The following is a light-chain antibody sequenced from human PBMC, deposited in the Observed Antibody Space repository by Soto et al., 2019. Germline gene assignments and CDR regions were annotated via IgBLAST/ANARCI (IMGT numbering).Light chain of an antibody. J-gene: IGKJ2*01. CDR2: GAS. Sequence: EIVMTQSPATLSVSPGERATFSCRASQSISSNLAWYQQKPGQAPRLLIYGASTRATGIPARFSGSGSGTEFTLTITSLQSEDIAVYYCQQYNNWLGTFGQGTKLEIK. V-gene: IGKV3-15*01. CDR1: QSISSN. CDR3: QQYNNWLGT.